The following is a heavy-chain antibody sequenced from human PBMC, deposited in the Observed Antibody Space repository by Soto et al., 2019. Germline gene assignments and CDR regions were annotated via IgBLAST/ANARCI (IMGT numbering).Heavy chain of an antibody. V-gene: IGHV1-18*01. J-gene: IGHJ6*03. D-gene: IGHD3-3*01. CDR3: ARSPQYYDFWSGHSYYYYYYMDV. Sequence: ASVKVSCKASGYTFTSYGISWVRQAPGQGLEWMGWISAYNGNTNYAQKLQGRVTMTTDTSTSTAYMELRSLRPDDTAVYYCARSPQYYDFWSGHSYYYYYYMDVWGKGTTVTVSS. CDR2: ISAYNGNT. CDR1: GYTFTSYG.